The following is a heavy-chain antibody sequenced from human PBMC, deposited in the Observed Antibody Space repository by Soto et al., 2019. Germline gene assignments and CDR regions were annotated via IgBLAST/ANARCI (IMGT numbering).Heavy chain of an antibody. CDR1: GFTFSTSG. CDR3: AKDPSPVVVVASAFDF. V-gene: IGHV3-23*01. CDR2: ISGRGSAT. D-gene: IGHD2-15*01. J-gene: IGHJ3*01. Sequence: EVQLLESGGGLVQPGESLRLSCAASGFTFSTSGMTWVRQAPGKGLEWVSGISGRGSATYYADSVKGRFTISRDDSKNTLYLHMNSLRVEDTALYYGAKDPSPVVVVASAFDFWGQGTMVTVSS.